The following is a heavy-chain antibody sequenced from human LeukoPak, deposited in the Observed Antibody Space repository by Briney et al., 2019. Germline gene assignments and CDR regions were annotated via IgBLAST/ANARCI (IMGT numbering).Heavy chain of an antibody. CDR3: ARSAPPNYGDMFGIDY. J-gene: IGHJ4*02. Sequence: ASVKVSCKASGYTFTGYYMHWVRQAPGQGLEWMGRINPNSGGTNYAQKFQGRVTMTRDTSISTAYMELSRLRSDDTAVYYCARSAPPNYGDMFGIDYWSQGTLVTVSS. CDR1: GYTFTGYY. CDR2: INPNSGGT. D-gene: IGHD4-17*01. V-gene: IGHV1-2*06.